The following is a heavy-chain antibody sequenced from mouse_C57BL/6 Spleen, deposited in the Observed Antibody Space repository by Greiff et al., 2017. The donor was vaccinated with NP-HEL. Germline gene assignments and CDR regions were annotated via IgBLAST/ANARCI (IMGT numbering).Heavy chain of an antibody. D-gene: IGHD1-1*02. J-gene: IGHJ3*01. CDR3: ARGGGPLAY. CDR2: IYPSDSET. CDR1: GYTFTSYW. Sequence: VQLQQPGAELVRPGSSVKLSCKASGYTFTSYWMAWVKQRPGQGLEWIGNIYPSDSETHYNQKFKDKATLTVDKSSSTAYMQLSSLTSEDSAVYYCARGGGPLAYWGQGTLVTVSA. V-gene: IGHV1-61*01.